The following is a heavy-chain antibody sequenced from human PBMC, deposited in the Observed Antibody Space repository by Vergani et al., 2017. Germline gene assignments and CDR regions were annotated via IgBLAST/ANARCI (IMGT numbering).Heavy chain of an antibody. V-gene: IGHV3-21*01. Sequence: EVQLVESGGGLVKPGGSLRLSCAASGFTFSSYSMNWVRQAPGKGLEWVSSISSSSSTIYYADSVKGRFTISRDNAKNTLYLQMNSLRAEDTAVYYCARDNPWGPRGYSYGSGYFDYWGQGTLVTVSS. CDR2: ISSSSSTI. CDR1: GFTFSSYS. CDR3: ARDNPWGPRGYSYGSGYFDY. J-gene: IGHJ4*02. D-gene: IGHD5-18*01.